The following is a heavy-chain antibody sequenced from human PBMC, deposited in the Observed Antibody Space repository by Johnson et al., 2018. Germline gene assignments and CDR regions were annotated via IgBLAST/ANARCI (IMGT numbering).Heavy chain of an antibody. CDR2: ISYDGSNK. Sequence: QVQLVQSGGGVVQPGRSLRLSCAASGFTFSSYAMHWVRQAPGKGLEWVAVISYDGSNKYYADSVKGRFTISRDSSKNTLYLQMNSLRAEDTAVYYCAGARSWGIPLDYYYYGMDVWGQGTTVTVSS. D-gene: IGHD6-13*01. CDR3: AGARSWGIPLDYYYYGMDV. J-gene: IGHJ6*02. CDR1: GFTFSSYA. V-gene: IGHV3-30-3*01.